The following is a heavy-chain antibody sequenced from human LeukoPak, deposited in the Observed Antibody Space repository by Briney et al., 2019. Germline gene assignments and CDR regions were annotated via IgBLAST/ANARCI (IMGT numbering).Heavy chain of an antibody. Sequence: GGSLRLSCAASGFTFSSYSMNWVRQAPGKGLEWVSYISSSSSTIYYADSVKGRFTISRDNSKNSLYLQMNSLRAEDTAVYYCAIDRDCQYFHYWGQGTLVTVSS. CDR2: ISSSSSTI. CDR3: AIDRDCQYFHY. D-gene: IGHD2-21*01. CDR1: GFTFSSYS. J-gene: IGHJ4*02. V-gene: IGHV3-48*01.